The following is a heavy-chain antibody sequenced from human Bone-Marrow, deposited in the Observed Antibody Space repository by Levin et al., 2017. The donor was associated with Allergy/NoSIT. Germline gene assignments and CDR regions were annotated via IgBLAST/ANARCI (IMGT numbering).Heavy chain of an antibody. CDR3: ARGGPNHAFDI. D-gene: IGHD3-10*01. Sequence: SGGSLRLSCAASGFTFSSFWMYWVRQAPGKGLVYVSRIDNDGSGTTYADSVKGRFTISRDNAKNTLYVQMNSLRAEDTAVYYCARGGPNHAFDIWGQGTVVTVSS. CDR1: GFTFSSFW. J-gene: IGHJ3*02. CDR2: IDNDGSGT. V-gene: IGHV3-74*01.